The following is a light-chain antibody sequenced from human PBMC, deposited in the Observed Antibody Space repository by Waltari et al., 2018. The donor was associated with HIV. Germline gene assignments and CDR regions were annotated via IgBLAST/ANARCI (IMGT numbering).Light chain of an antibody. V-gene: IGLV1-36*01. J-gene: IGLJ1*01. Sequence: QSVLTQPPSVSEAPLQGFTISRSGCRSNLGTKAVTSYQQVPGKAPKLLIYYDALLSSGVSDRFSGSKSGTSASLAIRGLQSEDEADYYCAAWDDSLNGYVFGSGTKVTVL. CDR1: RSNLGTKA. CDR3: AAWDDSLNGYV. CDR2: YDA.